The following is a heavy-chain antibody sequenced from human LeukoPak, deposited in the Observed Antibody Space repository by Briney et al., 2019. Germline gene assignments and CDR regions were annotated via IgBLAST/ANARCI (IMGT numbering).Heavy chain of an antibody. V-gene: IGHV3-11*04. D-gene: IGHD4-17*01. Sequence: GGSLRLSCAASGFTFSDYYMSWIRQAPGKGLERVSYISSSGSTIYYADSVKGRFTISRDNAKNSLYLQMNSLRAEDTAVYYCARDPPTVTTSGYFQHWGQGTLVTVSS. CDR1: GFTFSDYY. CDR3: ARDPPTVTTSGYFQH. J-gene: IGHJ1*01. CDR2: ISSSGSTI.